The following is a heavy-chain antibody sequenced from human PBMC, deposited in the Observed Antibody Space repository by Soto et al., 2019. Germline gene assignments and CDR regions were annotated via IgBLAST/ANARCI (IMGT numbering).Heavy chain of an antibody. CDR1: GGPTSNYY. Sequence: QVQLQESGPGLVKPSETLSLTCTISGGPTSNYYCSWFRQHPGQGLEWIGYMGYNGYTRYNPSPRSRVTISLDTSKNQFSLNLSSVTAADTALYYCARQGFGELQGLVDVWGQGTPVTVSS. J-gene: IGHJ6*02. D-gene: IGHD3-10*01. CDR3: ARQGFGELQGLVDV. CDR2: MGYNGYT. V-gene: IGHV4-59*08.